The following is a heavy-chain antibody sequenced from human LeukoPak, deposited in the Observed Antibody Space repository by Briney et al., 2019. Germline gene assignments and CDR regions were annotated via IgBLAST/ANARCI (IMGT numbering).Heavy chain of an antibody. J-gene: IGHJ4*02. CDR1: GXTFSSYG. CDR2: ISYDGSNK. D-gene: IGHD4-17*01. CDR3: AKARDYYGDYIFDY. Sequence: PGRSLRLSCAASGXTFSSYGMHWVRQAPGKGLEWVAVISYDGSNKYYADSVKGRFTISRDNSKNTPYLQMNSLRAEDTAVYYCAKARDYYGDYIFDYWGQGTLVTVSS. V-gene: IGHV3-30*18.